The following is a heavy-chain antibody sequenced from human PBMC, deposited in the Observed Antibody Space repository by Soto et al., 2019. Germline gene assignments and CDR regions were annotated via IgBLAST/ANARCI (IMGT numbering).Heavy chain of an antibody. CDR1: GGSISSSSYY. J-gene: IGHJ4*02. D-gene: IGHD6-19*01. V-gene: IGHV4-39*01. CDR2: IYYSGST. CDR3: ASGVREQWLDMYYFDY. Sequence: PSETLSLTCTVSGGSISSSSYYWGWIRQPPGKGLEWIGSIYYSGSTYYNPSLKSRVTISVDTSKNQFSLKLSSVTAADTAVYYCASGVREQWLDMYYFDYWGQGTLVTVSS.